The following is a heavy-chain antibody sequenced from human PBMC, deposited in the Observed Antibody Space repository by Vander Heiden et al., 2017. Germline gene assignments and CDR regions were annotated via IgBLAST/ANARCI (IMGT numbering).Heavy chain of an antibody. CDR2: IIPIFDTA. V-gene: IGHV1-69*01. CDR3: ARGSGGQLWFTETGNWFDP. Sequence: QVQLVQSGAEVKKPGSSVKVSCKASGGTFSSYAIGWVRQAPGQGLGWMGGIIPIFDTANNAQKFQGRVTITADESTSTAYMELSSLRSEDTAVYYCARGSGGQLWFTETGNWFDPWGQGTLVTVSS. J-gene: IGHJ5*02. CDR1: GGTFSSYA. D-gene: IGHD5-18*01.